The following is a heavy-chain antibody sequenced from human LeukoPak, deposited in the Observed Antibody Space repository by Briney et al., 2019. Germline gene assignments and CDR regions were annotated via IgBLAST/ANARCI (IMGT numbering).Heavy chain of an antibody. D-gene: IGHD3-10*01. CDR1: GYTFTSYD. V-gene: IGHV1-8*01. Sequence: ASVKVSCKASGYTFTSYDINWVRQATGQGLEWMGWMNPNSGNTGYAQKFQGRVTMTRNTSISTAYMGLSSLRSEDTAVYYCARKLLWFGEFPYGMDVWGQGTTVTVSS. CDR3: ARKLLWFGEFPYGMDV. J-gene: IGHJ6*02. CDR2: MNPNSGNT.